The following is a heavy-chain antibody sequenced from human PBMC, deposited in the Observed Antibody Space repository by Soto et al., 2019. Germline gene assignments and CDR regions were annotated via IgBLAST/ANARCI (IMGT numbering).Heavy chain of an antibody. CDR1: GYTFTSYG. D-gene: IGHD3-3*01. V-gene: IGHV1-18*04. Sequence: ASVKVSCKASGYTFTSYGISWVRQAPGQGXEWMGWISAYNGNTNYAQKLQGRVTMTTDTSTSTAYMELRSLRSDDTAVYYCARDEAYYDFWSGPPGYRMDVWGQGTTVTVSS. CDR2: ISAYNGNT. J-gene: IGHJ6*02. CDR3: ARDEAYYDFWSGPPGYRMDV.